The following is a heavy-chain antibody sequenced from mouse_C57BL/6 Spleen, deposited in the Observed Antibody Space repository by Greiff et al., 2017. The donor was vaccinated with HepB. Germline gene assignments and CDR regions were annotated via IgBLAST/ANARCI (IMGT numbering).Heavy chain of an antibody. CDR3: ARGGYYDYDGYYFDY. J-gene: IGHJ2*01. Sequence: EVQLQQSGPVLVKPGASVKMSCKASGYTFTDYYMNWVKQSHGKSLEWIGVINPYNGGTSYNQKFKGKATLTVDKSSSTAYMELNSLTSEDSAVYYCARGGYYDYDGYYFDYWGQGTTLTVSS. D-gene: IGHD2-4*01. V-gene: IGHV1-19*01. CDR2: INPYNGGT. CDR1: GYTFTDYY.